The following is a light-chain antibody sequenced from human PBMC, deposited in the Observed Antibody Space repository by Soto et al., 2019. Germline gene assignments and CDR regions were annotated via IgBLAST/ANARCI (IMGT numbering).Light chain of an antibody. CDR1: SIDLRYYSY. V-gene: IGLV2-14*03. CDR3: SSSTSSSPS. J-gene: IGLJ1*01. Sequence: QSVLTQPASVSGSPGQSITISCTGTSIDLRYYSYVSWYQQHPGKAPKLMIYDVTTRPSGVSNRFSGSKSGDTASLSISGLQAEDEADYYCSSSTSSSPSFGTGTKVTVL. CDR2: DVT.